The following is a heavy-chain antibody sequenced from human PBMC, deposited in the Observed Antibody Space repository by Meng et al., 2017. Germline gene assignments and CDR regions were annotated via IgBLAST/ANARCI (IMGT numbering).Heavy chain of an antibody. CDR2: IYTSGST. Sequence: SETLSLTCTVSGGSISSYYWSWIRQPAGKGLEWIGRIYTSGSTNYNPSLTSRVTMSVDTSKNQFSLKLSSVTAADTPVYYCARGTDLGSRKTLGMDVWGQGTTVTVSS. V-gene: IGHV4-4*07. D-gene: IGHD3-10*01. J-gene: IGHJ6*02. CDR1: GGSISSYY. CDR3: ARGTDLGSRKTLGMDV.